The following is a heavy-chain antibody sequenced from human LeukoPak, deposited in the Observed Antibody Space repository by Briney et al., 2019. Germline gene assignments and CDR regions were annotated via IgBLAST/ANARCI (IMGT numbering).Heavy chain of an antibody. J-gene: IGHJ3*02. CDR1: GGSISSYY. CDR2: IYTSGST. V-gene: IGHV4-4*07. D-gene: IGHD2-15*01. Sequence: SETLSLTCTVSGGSISSYYWSWIRQPAGKGLEWIGRIYTSGSTNYNPSPKSRVTISVDTSKNQFSLKLSSVTAADTAVYYCARHHAAGFTGSGAFDIWGQGTMVTVSS. CDR3: ARHHAAGFTGSGAFDI.